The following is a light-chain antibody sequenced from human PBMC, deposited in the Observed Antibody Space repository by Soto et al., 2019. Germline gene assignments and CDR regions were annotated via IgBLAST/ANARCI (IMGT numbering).Light chain of an antibody. CDR3: SSYTSSNTLI. V-gene: IGLV2-14*01. CDR2: EIS. J-gene: IGLJ2*01. CDR1: SSDIGGYNF. Sequence: QSALTQPASVSGSPGQSITISCTGTSSDIGGYNFVSWYQQHPRKAPKLMIYEISSRPSGVSNRFSGSASGNTASLTISGLQAEDEALYYCSSYTSSNTLIFGGGTKLTVL.